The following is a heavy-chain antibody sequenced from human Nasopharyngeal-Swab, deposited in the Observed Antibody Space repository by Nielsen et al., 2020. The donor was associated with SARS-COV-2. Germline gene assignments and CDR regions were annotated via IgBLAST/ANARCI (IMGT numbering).Heavy chain of an antibody. V-gene: IGHV3-7*01. Sequence: GSLKISCVGSGFSLSNYWMSWVRQAPGRGLEWVANIRRDSGARFYVDSVKGRFTISRDNAKNSLYLQMNSLRAEDTAVYYCVRDTGAWDFDYWGQGTLITVSS. J-gene: IGHJ4*02. CDR2: IRRDSGAR. CDR3: VRDTGAWDFDY. D-gene: IGHD1-26*01. CDR1: GFSLSNYW.